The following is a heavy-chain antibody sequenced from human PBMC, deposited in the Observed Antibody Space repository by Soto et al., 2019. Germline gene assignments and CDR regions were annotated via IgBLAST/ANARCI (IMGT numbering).Heavy chain of an antibody. CDR1: GFIFDDYA. D-gene: IGHD3-10*01. J-gene: IGHJ3*02. V-gene: IGHV3-9*01. Sequence: EVQLVESGGGLVQPGRSLRLSCALSGFIFDDYAMHWVLQAPGKGLEWVAGITWNGGSIGYADSVQGRFIISRDNAKNSLYVQMNCLRPEDRDLYYCAKDSASGSYDGFDIWGQGTMVTVSS. CDR3: AKDSASGSYDGFDI. CDR2: ITWNGGSI.